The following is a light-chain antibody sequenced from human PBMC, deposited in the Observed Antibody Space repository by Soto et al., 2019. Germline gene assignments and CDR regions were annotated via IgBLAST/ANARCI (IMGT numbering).Light chain of an antibody. CDR1: QSVSSY. J-gene: IGKJ2*01. CDR2: GAS. V-gene: IGKV3-15*01. CDR3: QQYNTWPPKYT. Sequence: EIVMTQSPATLSVSPGGRATLSCRASQSVSSYLAWYQQRPGQPPRLLIYGASTRATGIPARFSGSGSGTEFALTISSLQSEDFAVYYCQQYNTWPPKYTFGQGTMLES.